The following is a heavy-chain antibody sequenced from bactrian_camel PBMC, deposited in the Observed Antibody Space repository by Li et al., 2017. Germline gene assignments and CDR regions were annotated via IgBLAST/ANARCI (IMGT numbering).Heavy chain of an antibody. V-gene: IGHV3-2*01. Sequence: HVQLVESGGGLVQPGGSLRLSCAASGFTASDYSMSWVRQAPGKGPEWVSSIYRDRDGKEAHYPTSVKGRFTISRDNAKNTVYLQLDSLKTEDTAMYYCATGQIGYESWYAYHGWGQGTQVTVS. CDR3: ATGQIGYESWYAYHG. D-gene: IGHD3*01. J-gene: IGHJ4*01. CDR2: IYRDRDGKEA. CDR1: GFTASDYS.